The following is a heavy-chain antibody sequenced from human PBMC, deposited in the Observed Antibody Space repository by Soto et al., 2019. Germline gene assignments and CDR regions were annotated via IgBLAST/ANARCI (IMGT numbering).Heavy chain of an antibody. CDR1: GGTFSISV. CDR2: IIPIFGTA. D-gene: IGHD4-17*01. CDR3: ASHNPDLRATVVTHPNYYYYSGMDV. Sequence: GSSVKVSCKASGGTFSISVISWRRTPPGQMLQWMGGIIPIFGTANYAQKFQGRVTLAADESTSTAYMELSSMRSEDTAVYYCASHNPDLRATVVTHPNYYYYSGMDVWGQGTTVTVSS. J-gene: IGHJ6*02. V-gene: IGHV1-69*01.